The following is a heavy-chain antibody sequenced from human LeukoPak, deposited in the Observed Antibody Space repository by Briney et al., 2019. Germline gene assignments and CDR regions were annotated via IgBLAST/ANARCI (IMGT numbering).Heavy chain of an antibody. CDR1: GYSISSGYY. CDR2: IYHTRST. J-gene: IGHJ4*02. V-gene: IGHV4-38-2*02. CDR3: ARLHGYSYGYIAY. D-gene: IGHD5-18*01. Sequence: SETLSLTCTVSGYSISSGYYWGWIRQPPGKGLEWIGSIYHTRSTYYNSSLKSRVTISVDTSKNQFSLKLSSVTAADTAVYYCARLHGYSYGYIAYWGQGTLVTVSS.